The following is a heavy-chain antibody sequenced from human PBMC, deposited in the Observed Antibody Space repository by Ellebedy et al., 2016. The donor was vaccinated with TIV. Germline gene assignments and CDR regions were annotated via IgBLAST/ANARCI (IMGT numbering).Heavy chain of an antibody. V-gene: IGHV3-7*03. J-gene: IGHJ4*02. Sequence: GGSLRLSCAASAFTFSSYWMHWVRQAPGKGLEWVAFINQDGTKKYYADSVKGRFTISRDSAKNSLYLQMNSLGGEDTATYYCANVGGSGTYYNGYWGQGTLVTVSS. CDR3: ANVGGSGTYYNGY. CDR2: INQDGTKK. D-gene: IGHD3-10*01. CDR1: AFTFSSYW.